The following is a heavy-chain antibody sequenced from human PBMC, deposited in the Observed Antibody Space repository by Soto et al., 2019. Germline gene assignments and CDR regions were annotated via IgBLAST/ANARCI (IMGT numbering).Heavy chain of an antibody. D-gene: IGHD1-1*01. CDR2: INHSGST. V-gene: IGHV4-34*01. CDR1: GGSFSGYY. J-gene: IGHJ4*02. Sequence: SETLSLTCAVYGGSFSGYYWSWIRQPPGKGLEWIGEINHSGSTNYNPSLKSRVTISVDTSKNQFSLKLSSVTAADTAVYYCARGTTGKVDYWGQGTLVTVSS. CDR3: ARGTTGKVDY.